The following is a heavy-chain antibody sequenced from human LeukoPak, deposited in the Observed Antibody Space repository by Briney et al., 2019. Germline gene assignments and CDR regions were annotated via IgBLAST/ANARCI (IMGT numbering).Heavy chain of an antibody. V-gene: IGHV3-23*01. D-gene: IGHD3-22*01. CDR2: VSAGGGTT. Sequence: TGGSLRLSCAASGFTFSTYAMTCVRQPPGKGLLCFTAVSAGGGTTYYGDSVKGRFTISRDNSKNTVFLQMNHLRAEDAAIYYCAKGFYDTGRYSPFDSWGQGTLVTVSS. CDR3: AKGFYDTGRYSPFDS. J-gene: IGHJ4*02. CDR1: GFTFSTYA.